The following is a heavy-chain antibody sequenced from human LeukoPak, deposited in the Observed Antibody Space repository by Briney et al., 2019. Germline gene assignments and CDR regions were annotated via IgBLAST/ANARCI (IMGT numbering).Heavy chain of an antibody. CDR1: GGSISSYY. V-gene: IGHV4-59*01. J-gene: IGHJ5*02. CDR2: IYYSGST. D-gene: IGHD3-16*01. CDR3: ARVGKGGIGGESNWFDP. Sequence: SETLSLTCTVSGGSISSYYWSWIRQPPGKGLEWIGYIYYSGSTNYNPSLKSRVTISVDTSKNQFSLKLSPVTAADTAVYYCARVGKGGIGGESNWFDPWGQGTLVTVSS.